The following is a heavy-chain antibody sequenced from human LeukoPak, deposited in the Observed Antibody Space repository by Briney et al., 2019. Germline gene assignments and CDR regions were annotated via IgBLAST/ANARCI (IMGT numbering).Heavy chain of an antibody. CDR3: ARGKTPAVTTPFDY. CDR2: INSDGSST. CDR1: GFTFSSYW. J-gene: IGHJ4*02. Sequence: GGSLRLSCGASGFTFSSYWMHWVRQAPGKGLVWVSRINSDGSSTSYADSVKGRFTISRDNAKNTLYLQMNSLRAEDTAVYYCARGKTPAVTTPFDYWGQGILVTVSS. V-gene: IGHV3-74*01. D-gene: IGHD4-17*01.